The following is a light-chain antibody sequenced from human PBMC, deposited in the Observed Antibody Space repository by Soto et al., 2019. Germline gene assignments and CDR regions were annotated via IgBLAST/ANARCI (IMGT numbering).Light chain of an antibody. J-gene: IGKJ1*01. CDR3: QQYHTSPLT. CDR2: GAS. CDR1: ETVATN. Sequence: EVLRTQSPATLSLSPGERATLSCWASETVATNVAWYQQKPGQAPRRLIYGASIRATGIPDRFSGSGSGTDFTLTISRLEPEDFALYYCQQYHTSPLTFGQGTKVDIK. V-gene: IGKV3-20*01.